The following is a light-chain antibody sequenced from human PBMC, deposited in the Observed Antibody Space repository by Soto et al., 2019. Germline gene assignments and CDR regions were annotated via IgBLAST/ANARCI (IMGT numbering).Light chain of an antibody. Sequence: IVMTQSPDSLAVSLGERATINCKSSQSVSYSSNNKNYLAWYQQKPGQPPKPLIYWASTRESGVPDRFSGSGSGTDFTLTISSLQADDVAFYYCQQYYNSPYTFGLWTKLEIK. V-gene: IGKV4-1*01. CDR1: QSVSYSSNNKNY. CDR3: QQYYNSPYT. J-gene: IGKJ2*01. CDR2: WAS.